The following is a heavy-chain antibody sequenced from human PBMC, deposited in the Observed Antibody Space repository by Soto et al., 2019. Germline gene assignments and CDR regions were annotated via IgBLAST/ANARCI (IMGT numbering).Heavy chain of an antibody. J-gene: IGHJ5*02. CDR2: INHSGST. V-gene: IGHV4-34*01. CDR1: GGSFSGYY. Sequence: SETLSLTCAVYGGSFSGYYWSWIRQPPGKGLEWIGEINHSGSTNYNPSLKSRVTISVDTSKNQFSPKLSSVTAADTAVYYCARESGAGYNWFDPWGQGTLVTVSS. D-gene: IGHD1-26*01. CDR3: ARESGAGYNWFDP.